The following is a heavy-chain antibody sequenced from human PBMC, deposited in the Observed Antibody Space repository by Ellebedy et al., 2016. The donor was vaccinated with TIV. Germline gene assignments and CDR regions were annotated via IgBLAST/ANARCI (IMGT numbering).Heavy chain of an antibody. D-gene: IGHD3-3*01. V-gene: IGHV5-51*01. Sequence: GESLKISXKGSGNSFTTFWIAWVRQVPGKGLEWMGIIYPGDSDARYSPSFQGHVTISADKSTGTAYLQWSTLKASDTAMYYCVRHGSGGRFLVDWGQGTLVAVSS. CDR2: IYPGDSDA. J-gene: IGHJ4*02. CDR1: GNSFTTFW. CDR3: VRHGSGGRFLVD.